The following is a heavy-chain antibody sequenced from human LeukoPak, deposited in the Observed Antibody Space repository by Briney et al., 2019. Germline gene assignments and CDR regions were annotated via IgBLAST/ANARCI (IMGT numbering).Heavy chain of an antibody. CDR1: GFTFTTYG. J-gene: IGHJ3*02. V-gene: IGHV3-48*01. CDR3: ARPVVVIFGGGDAFDI. CDR2: ISSSSSTI. Sequence: GGSLRLSCVASGFTFTTYGMNWVRQAPGKGLEWVSYISSSSSTIYYADSVKGRFTISRDNAKNSLYLQMNSLRAEDTAVYYCARPVVVIFGGGDAFDIWGQGTMVTVSS. D-gene: IGHD3-22*01.